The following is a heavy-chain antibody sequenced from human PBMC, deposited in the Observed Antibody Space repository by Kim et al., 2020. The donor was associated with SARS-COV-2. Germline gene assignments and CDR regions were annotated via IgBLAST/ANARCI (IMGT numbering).Heavy chain of an antibody. Sequence: NNSPSFQGHVTISADKSISTAYLQWSSLKASDTAMYYCARHGWDLGAFDIWGQGTMVTVSS. V-gene: IGHV5-10-1*01. D-gene: IGHD1-26*01. CDR3: ARHGWDLGAFDI. J-gene: IGHJ3*02.